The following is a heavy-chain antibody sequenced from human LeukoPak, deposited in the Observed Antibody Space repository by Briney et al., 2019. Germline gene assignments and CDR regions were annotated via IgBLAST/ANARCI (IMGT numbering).Heavy chain of an antibody. J-gene: IGHJ4*02. CDR2: LSGSGGST. D-gene: IGHD2-21*02. CDR1: GFTFSSYA. V-gene: IGHV3-23*01. CDR3: AKSPLAYCGGDCYSDY. Sequence: GGSLRLSCAASGFTFSSYAMSWVRQAPGKGLEWVSILSGSGGSTNFADSVKGRFTISRDNSKNTLYLQMNSLRAEDTAVYYCAKSPLAYCGGDCYSDYWGQGTLVTVSS.